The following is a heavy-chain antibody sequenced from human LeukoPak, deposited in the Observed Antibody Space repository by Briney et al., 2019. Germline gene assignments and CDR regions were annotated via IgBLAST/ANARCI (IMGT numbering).Heavy chain of an antibody. CDR3: ARGLVAAKYYFDY. D-gene: IGHD2-15*01. V-gene: IGHV1-69*13. CDR2: IIPIFGTA. CDR1: GGTFSSYA. J-gene: IGHJ4*02. Sequence: GASVKVSCKASGGTFSSYAISWVRQAPGQGLEWMGGIIPIFGTANYAQKFQGRVTITADESTSTAYMELSSLRSEDTAVYYCARGLVAAKYYFDYWGQGTLVTVSS.